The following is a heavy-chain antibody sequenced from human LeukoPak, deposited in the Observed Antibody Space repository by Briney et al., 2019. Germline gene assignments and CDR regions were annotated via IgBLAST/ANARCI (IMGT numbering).Heavy chain of an antibody. J-gene: IGHJ3*02. CDR3: ARGGDIVVVVAARGAFDI. Sequence: SETLSLTCAVYGGSFSGYYWSWIRQPPGEGLEWIEEINHSGSNNYNPSLKSRVTISVDTSKNQFALKLSSVTAADTAVYYCARGGDIVVVVAARGAFDIWGQGTMVTVSS. V-gene: IGHV4-34*01. D-gene: IGHD2-15*01. CDR2: INHSGSN. CDR1: GGSFSGYY.